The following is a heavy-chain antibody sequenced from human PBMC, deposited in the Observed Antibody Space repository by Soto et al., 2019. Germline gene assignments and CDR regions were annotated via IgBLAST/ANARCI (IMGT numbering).Heavy chain of an antibody. J-gene: IGHJ6*02. D-gene: IGHD3-3*01. CDR1: GFTFSDYY. Sequence: GGSLRLSCAASGFTFSDYYMSWIRQAPGKGLEWVSYISSSGSTIYYADSVKGRFTISRDNAKDSLYLQMNSLRAEDTAVYYCARSLYYDFWSGYYTDYYYYGMDVWGQGTTVTVSS. CDR3: ARSLYYDFWSGYYTDYYYYGMDV. V-gene: IGHV3-11*01. CDR2: ISSSGSTI.